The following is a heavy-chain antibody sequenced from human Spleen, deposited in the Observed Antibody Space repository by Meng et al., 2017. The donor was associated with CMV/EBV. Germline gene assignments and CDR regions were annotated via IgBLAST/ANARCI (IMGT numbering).Heavy chain of an antibody. Sequence: GESLKISCAASGFTFSSYSMNWVRQAPGKGLEWVSYISSSSSTIYYADSVKGRFTISRDNAKNSLYLQMNSLRAEDTAVYYCARVWRYCSSTSYYYYYGMDVWGQGTTVTVSS. CDR3: ARVWRYCSSTSYYYYYGMDV. J-gene: IGHJ6*02. D-gene: IGHD2-2*01. V-gene: IGHV3-48*04. CDR1: GFTFSSYS. CDR2: ISSSSSTI.